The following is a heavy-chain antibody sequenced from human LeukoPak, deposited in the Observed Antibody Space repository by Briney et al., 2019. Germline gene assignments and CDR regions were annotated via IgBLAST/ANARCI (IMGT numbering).Heavy chain of an antibody. Sequence: GWSLRLSCAASGFTFSSFSMNWVRQAPGKGLEWISYITSSSSSTYYADSVKGRFTISRDNANNSLYLQMNSLRAEDTAVYYCARVIGSYGDSAYWGQGTLVTVSS. V-gene: IGHV3-48*04. J-gene: IGHJ4*02. CDR3: ARVIGSYGDSAY. CDR1: GFTFSSFS. D-gene: IGHD4-17*01. CDR2: ITSSSSST.